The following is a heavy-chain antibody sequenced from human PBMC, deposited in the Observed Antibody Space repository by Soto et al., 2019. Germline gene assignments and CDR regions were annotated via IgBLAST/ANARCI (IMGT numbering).Heavy chain of an antibody. CDR3: ARDQGLASYYYYGMDV. CDR1: GFTFSSYA. V-gene: IGHV3-30-3*01. J-gene: IGHJ6*02. Sequence: QVQLVESGGGVVQPGRSLRLSCAASGFTFSSYAMHWVRQAPGKGLEWVAVISYDGSNKYYADSVKGRFTISRDNSKNTLDLQMNSVRAEDTAVYYCARDQGLASYYYYGMDVWGQGTTVPVSS. CDR2: ISYDGSNK.